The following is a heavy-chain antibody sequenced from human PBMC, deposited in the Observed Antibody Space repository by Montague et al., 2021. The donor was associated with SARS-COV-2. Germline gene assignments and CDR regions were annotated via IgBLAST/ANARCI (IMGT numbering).Heavy chain of an antibody. D-gene: IGHD6-13*01. V-gene: IGHV4-59*01. CDR1: GGSISMCS. Sequence: SETLSLTCTVSGGSISMCSWTWIRQPPGKGLEWIGYIYNSGSTNYNPSLASRVTISVDTSKNQFSLKLSSVAAADTAVYYCAGVGRGSSWYEVAFDIWGQGTMVTVSS. J-gene: IGHJ3*02. CDR2: IYNSGST. CDR3: AGVGRGSSWYEVAFDI.